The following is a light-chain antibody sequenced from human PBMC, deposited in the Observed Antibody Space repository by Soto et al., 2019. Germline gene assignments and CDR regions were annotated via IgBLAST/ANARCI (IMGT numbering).Light chain of an antibody. J-gene: IGLJ1*01. CDR2: EVS. Sequence: QSVLAQPPSASGSPGQSVTISCTGTSSDVGGYDYVSWYQQHPGKAPKLMIYEVSKRPSGVPDRFSASKSGNTASLTVSGLQAEDEAHYHCTSYAGNDVYVFGTGT. CDR1: SSDVGGYDY. CDR3: TSYAGNDVYV. V-gene: IGLV2-8*01.